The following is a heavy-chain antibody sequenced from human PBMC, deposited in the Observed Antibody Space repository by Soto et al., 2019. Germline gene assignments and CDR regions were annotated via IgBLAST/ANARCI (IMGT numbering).Heavy chain of an antibody. V-gene: IGHV3-30-3*01. J-gene: IGHJ4*02. CDR3: ARDGGQQLFFFDY. CDR1: GFTFSSYA. CDR2: ISYDGSNK. D-gene: IGHD6-13*01. Sequence: GGSLRLSCAASGFTFSSYAMHWVRQAPGKGLEWVAVISYDGSNKYYADSVKGRFTISRDNSKNTLYLQMNSLRAEDTAVYYCARDGGQQLFFFDYWGQGTLVTVSS.